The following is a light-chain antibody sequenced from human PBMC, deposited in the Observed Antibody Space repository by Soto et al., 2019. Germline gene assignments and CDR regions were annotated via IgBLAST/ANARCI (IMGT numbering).Light chain of an antibody. V-gene: IGKV3-15*01. J-gene: IGKJ2*01. CDR2: DAS. CDR1: QNIRSS. CDR3: QQYDIWPPYT. Sequence: EMVLTQSPGTLSLSPGERATLSCRASQNIRSSLAWYQQRPGQAPRLLIYDASTRATGIPPRFSGGGSGTEFTVTISSLQSEDFAIYYCQQYDIWPPYTFGQGTKVDIK.